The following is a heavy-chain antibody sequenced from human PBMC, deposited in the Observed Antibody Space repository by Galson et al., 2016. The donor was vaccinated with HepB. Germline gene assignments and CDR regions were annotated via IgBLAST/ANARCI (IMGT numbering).Heavy chain of an antibody. Sequence: SETLSLTCTVSGGSISSSSYYWGWIRQPPGKGLEWIGKIYYSGSTYYNPSLKSRVTISVDTSKNQFFLKLSSVTAADTAVYYCAGSQIGPGAAHEDFEYWGQGTLVTVSS. D-gene: IGHD6-13*01. J-gene: IGHJ4*02. CDR1: GGSISSSSYY. CDR2: IYYSGST. CDR3: AGSQIGPGAAHEDFEY. V-gene: IGHV4-39*01.